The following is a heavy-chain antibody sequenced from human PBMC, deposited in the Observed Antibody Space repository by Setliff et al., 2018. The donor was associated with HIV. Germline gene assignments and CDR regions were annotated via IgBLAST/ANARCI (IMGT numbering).Heavy chain of an antibody. CDR3: ARVARGGHSSRWYYFDY. Sequence: PSETLSLTCTVSGGSISSHYWSWIRQPPGKGLEWIGYIYTSGSTKYNPSLKSRVTISVDTSKNQFSLKVSSVTAADTAVYYCARVARGGHSSRWYYFDYWGQGTLVTVSS. D-gene: IGHD6-13*01. J-gene: IGHJ4*02. CDR2: IYTSGST. CDR1: GGSISSHY. V-gene: IGHV4-4*08.